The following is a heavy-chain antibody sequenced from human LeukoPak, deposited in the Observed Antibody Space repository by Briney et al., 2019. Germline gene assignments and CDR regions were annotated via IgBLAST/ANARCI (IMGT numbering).Heavy chain of an antibody. Sequence: SETLSLTCTVPGGSISSSSYYWGWIRKPPGKGLEWIGRSYYSGSTYYNPSLKSRVTISVDTSKNQFSLKLSSVTAADTAVYYCAREGISSWYDRVGFVDVWGKGTTVTVSS. CDR2: SYYSGST. CDR3: AREGISSWYDRVGFVDV. CDR1: GGSISSSSYY. J-gene: IGHJ6*04. D-gene: IGHD6-13*01. V-gene: IGHV4-39*07.